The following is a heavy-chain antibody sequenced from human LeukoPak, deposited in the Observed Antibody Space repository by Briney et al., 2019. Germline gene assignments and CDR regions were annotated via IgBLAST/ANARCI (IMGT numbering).Heavy chain of an antibody. CDR1: GCTFISYA. J-gene: IGHJ4*02. Sequence: GASVKVSCKAAGCTFISYAISWVRQAPGQGLEWMGGIIPIFGTANYAQKVQGRVTITSDKSTTKANMELSSLRSEDTAVYYGARGWELSAAYFYYWGQGTLVTVSS. CDR2: IIPIFGTA. V-gene: IGHV1-69*06. CDR3: ARGWELSAAYFYY. D-gene: IGHD1-26*01.